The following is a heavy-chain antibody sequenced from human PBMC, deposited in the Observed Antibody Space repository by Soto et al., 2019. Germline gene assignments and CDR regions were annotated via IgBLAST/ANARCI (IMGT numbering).Heavy chain of an antibody. Sequence: EVQLLDSGGGLVQPGGSLRLSCAASGFTFSSYAMSWVRQAPGKGLEWVSAISGSAITTYYADSVKGRFTISRDNSKNNVYLQMNSLRAADTAIYYCARVIVARGGMDVWGRGTTVTVSS. J-gene: IGHJ6*02. CDR3: ARVIVARGGMDV. D-gene: IGHD6-6*01. V-gene: IGHV3-23*01. CDR2: ISGSAITT. CDR1: GFTFSSYA.